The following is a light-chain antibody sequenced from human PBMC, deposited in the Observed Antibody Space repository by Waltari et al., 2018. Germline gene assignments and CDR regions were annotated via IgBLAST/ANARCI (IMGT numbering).Light chain of an antibody. CDR2: KNN. CDR1: SPDIGGYV. J-gene: IGLJ1*01. Sequence: QSLLTQPRSAPGTPGQRVTYTCSGSSPDIGGYVVYWYQQLPGTAPILLIYKNNQRPSGVPDQFSASKSGTSASLAISGPRSEDEADYYCASWHDSLSGPVFGTGTRVTVL. CDR3: ASWHDSLSGPV. V-gene: IGLV1-47*01.